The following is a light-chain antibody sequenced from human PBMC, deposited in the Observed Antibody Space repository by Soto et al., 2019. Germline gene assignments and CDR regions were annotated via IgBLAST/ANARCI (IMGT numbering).Light chain of an antibody. J-gene: IGKJ1*01. Sequence: DIVMTQSPDSLDVSLGERATFNCKYSQSVLYSSNNKNYLAWYQQRPGQPPNLLIYWASTRESGVPDRFSGSGSGTDFTLTISSLQAEDVAIYYCQQYFSFPWTFGQGTKVEIK. V-gene: IGKV4-1*01. CDR3: QQYFSFPWT. CDR1: QSVLYSSNNKNY. CDR2: WAS.